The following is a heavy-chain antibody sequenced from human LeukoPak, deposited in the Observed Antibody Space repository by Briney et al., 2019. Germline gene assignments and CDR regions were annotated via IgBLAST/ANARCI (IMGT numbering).Heavy chain of an antibody. Sequence: PSETLSLTCTVSDGSISTFYWSWIRQPPGEGLEWIGYIYYNGNTKYNPSLKSRVTISVDTSKNQFSLKVTSVTAADTAVYYCARTTRYCSGGSCYGAVENFDYWGQGTLVTVSS. D-gene: IGHD2-15*01. V-gene: IGHV4-59*01. CDR1: DGSISTFY. CDR3: ARTTRYCSGGSCYGAVENFDY. CDR2: IYYNGNT. J-gene: IGHJ4*02.